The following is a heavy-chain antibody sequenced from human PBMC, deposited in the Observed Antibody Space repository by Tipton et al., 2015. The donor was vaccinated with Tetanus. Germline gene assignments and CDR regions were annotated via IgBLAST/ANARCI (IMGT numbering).Heavy chain of an antibody. D-gene: IGHD2-2*01. CDR1: GFTFDDYA. V-gene: IGHV3-9*01. Sequence: SLRLSCAASGFTFDDYAMHWVRQAPGKGLEWVSGISWNVGSIGYADSVKGRFTISRDNAKNSLYLQMNSLRAEDTAFYYCAKDIGDIVVVPTAPAFDIWGQGTMVTVSS. J-gene: IGHJ3*02. CDR2: ISWNVGSI. CDR3: AKDIGDIVVVPTAPAFDI.